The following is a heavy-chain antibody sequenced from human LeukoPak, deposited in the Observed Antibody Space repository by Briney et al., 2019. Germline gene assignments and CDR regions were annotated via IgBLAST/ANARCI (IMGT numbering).Heavy chain of an antibody. Sequence: GGSLRLSCAASGFTFDDYGMSWVRQAPGKGLEWVSGINWNGGSTGYADSVKGRFTISRDNAKNSLYLQMNSLRAEDTALYYCARGVRSGWYVAFDIWGQGTMVTVSS. D-gene: IGHD6-19*01. CDR3: ARGVRSGWYVAFDI. V-gene: IGHV3-20*04. CDR2: INWNGGST. J-gene: IGHJ3*02. CDR1: GFTFDDYG.